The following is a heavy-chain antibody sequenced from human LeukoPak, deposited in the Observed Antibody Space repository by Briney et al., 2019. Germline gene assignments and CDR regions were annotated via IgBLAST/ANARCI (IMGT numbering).Heavy chain of an antibody. V-gene: IGHV3-9*01. J-gene: IGHJ4*02. CDR3: VKDRVWFGELLNPLFDN. D-gene: IGHD3-10*01. CDR2: ISWNSGRI. Sequence: GGSLRLSCAASGFTFDDYAMHWVRQAPGKGLEWVSGISWNSGRIGYADSVKGRFTISRDNAKNSLYLQMNSPRAEDTALYYCVKDRVWFGELLNPLFDNWGQGTRVTVSS. CDR1: GFTFDDYA.